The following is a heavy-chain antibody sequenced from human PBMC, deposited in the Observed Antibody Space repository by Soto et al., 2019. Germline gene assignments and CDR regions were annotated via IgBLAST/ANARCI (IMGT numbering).Heavy chain of an antibody. CDR3: ARDLGIVVVTAEYGMDV. CDR1: GFTFRSYA. Sequence: GGSLRLSCAASGFTFRSYAMHWVRQAPGKGLEWVAVISYDGSNKFYADSVKGRFTISRDNSKNTLYLQMNSLRTEDTALYYCARDLGIVVVTAEYGMDVWGQGTTVTVSS. V-gene: IGHV3-30-3*01. J-gene: IGHJ6*02. CDR2: ISYDGSNK. D-gene: IGHD2-21*02.